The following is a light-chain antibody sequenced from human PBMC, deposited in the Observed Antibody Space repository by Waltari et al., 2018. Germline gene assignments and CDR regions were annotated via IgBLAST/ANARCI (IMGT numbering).Light chain of an antibody. V-gene: IGKV1-39*01. Sequence: DIQLTQSPSSLSAFVGERVTITCRASQSLRSYVNWYQQKAVKAPQLLIYGASSLQSGVPSRFSGSGSGTYFTLTIRSLQPEDFATYYCQQSLNTPRTFGQGTKVEMK. CDR3: QQSLNTPRT. CDR2: GAS. CDR1: QSLRSY. J-gene: IGKJ1*01.